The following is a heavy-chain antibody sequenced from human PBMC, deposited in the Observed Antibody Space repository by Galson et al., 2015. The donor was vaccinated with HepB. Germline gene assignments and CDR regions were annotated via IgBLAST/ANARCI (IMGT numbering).Heavy chain of an antibody. D-gene: IGHD1-26*01. CDR1: GFTFINYA. Sequence: SLRLSCAASGFTFINYAMSWVRQAPGKGLEWVSAISGSGGNTYYTYYADSVKGRFTISRDNSKNTLYLQMNSLRAENTAVYYCAKGRQWELPLDYWGQGTLVTVSS. CDR2: ISGSGGNTYYT. CDR3: AKGRQWELPLDY. V-gene: IGHV3-23*01. J-gene: IGHJ4*02.